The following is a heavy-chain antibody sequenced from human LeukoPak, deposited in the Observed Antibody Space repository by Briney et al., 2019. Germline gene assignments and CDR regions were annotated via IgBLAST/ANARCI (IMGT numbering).Heavy chain of an antibody. V-gene: IGHV3-53*01. CDR3: ARVVTAIPHFDY. D-gene: IGHD2-21*02. J-gene: IGHJ4*02. CDR1: GFTVSSNY. Sequence: PGGSLRLSCAASGFTVSSNYMGWVRQAPGKGLEWVSVIYSGGSTSYADSVKGRFTISRDNSKNTLYLQMNSLRAEDTAVYYCARVVTAIPHFDYWGQGTLVTVSS. CDR2: IYSGGST.